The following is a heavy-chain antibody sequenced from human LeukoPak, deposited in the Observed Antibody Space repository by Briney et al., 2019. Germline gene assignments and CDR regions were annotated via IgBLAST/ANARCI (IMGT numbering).Heavy chain of an antibody. CDR1: GYTFTSYY. D-gene: IGHD3-22*01. V-gene: IGHV1-46*01. CDR3: ATSALYYYDSSGYPIDY. Sequence: GASVKVSCKASGYTFTSYYMHWVRRAPGQGLEWMGIINPSGGSTSYAQKFQGRVTMTRDTSTSTVYMELSSLRSEDTAVYYCATSALYYYDSSGYPIDYWGQGTLVTVSS. CDR2: INPSGGST. J-gene: IGHJ4*02.